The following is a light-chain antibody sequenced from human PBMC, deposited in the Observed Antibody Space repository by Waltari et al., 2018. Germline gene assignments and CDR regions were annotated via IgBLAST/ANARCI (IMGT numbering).Light chain of an antibody. CDR3: QQYGSLWT. CDR2: KAS. CDR1: QSISTW. Sequence: DIQVTQSPSTLSASVGDRVTITCRASQSISTWMAWYQQKPGKAPKLLIYKASGLEGGVPSRFSGSGSGTDFTLTISSLQPEDFATYYCQQYGSLWTFGQGTKV. V-gene: IGKV1-5*03. J-gene: IGKJ1*01.